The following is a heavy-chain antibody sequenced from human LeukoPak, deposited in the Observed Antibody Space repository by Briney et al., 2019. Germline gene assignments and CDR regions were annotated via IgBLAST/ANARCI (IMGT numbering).Heavy chain of an antibody. V-gene: IGHV3-66*01. J-gene: IGHJ4*02. Sequence: PGGSLRLSCAASGFLVSSNYMSWVRQAPGKGLEWVSVIYSGGSTYYADSVKGRFTISRDNSKNTLYLQMNSLRAEDTAVYYCARDPAGYSSGWYYFDYGGQETRVTVPS. CDR2: IYSGGST. CDR3: ARDPAGYSSGWYYFDY. CDR1: GFLVSSNY. D-gene: IGHD6-19*01.